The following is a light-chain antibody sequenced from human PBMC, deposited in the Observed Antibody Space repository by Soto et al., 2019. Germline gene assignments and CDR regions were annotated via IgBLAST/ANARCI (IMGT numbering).Light chain of an antibody. J-gene: IGKJ4*01. CDR1: QSVTSSF. Sequence: EIVLTQSPGTLSLSPGQRATLSCRASQSVTSSFLAWYQQKPGQAPRLLIFGSSNRAAGIPDRFSGSGSGTDVTLIISRLEPEDFAVYYCQQFVNSSLTVGGGTKVEIK. CDR2: GSS. V-gene: IGKV3-20*01. CDR3: QQFVNSSLT.